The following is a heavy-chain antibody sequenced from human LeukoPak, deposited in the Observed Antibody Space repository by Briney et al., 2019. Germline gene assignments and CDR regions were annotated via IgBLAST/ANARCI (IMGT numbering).Heavy chain of an antibody. Sequence: ASVKVSCKTSGFTFTTHSMHWVRQAPGERLEWMGWINAANGNTQYSQKFQGRVTITRDTSASTAYMELSSLRSEDTAVYYCVRGAPIRVAVAATFDPWGQGTLVTVPS. CDR1: GFTFTTHS. J-gene: IGHJ5*02. D-gene: IGHD6-19*01. CDR2: INAANGNT. V-gene: IGHV1-3*01. CDR3: VRGAPIRVAVAATFDP.